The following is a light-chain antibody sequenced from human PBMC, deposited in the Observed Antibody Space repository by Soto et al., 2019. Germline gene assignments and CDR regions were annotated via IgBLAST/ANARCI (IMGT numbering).Light chain of an antibody. Sequence: QSVLTQPASVSGSPGQSITLSCTGTSSDVGSYNYVSWYQQHPGKAPKLMIHDVSYRPSGASNRFSGSKSGNTASLTISGLQAEDEADYYCSSYAGSFYVFGTGTKVTVL. CDR2: DVS. V-gene: IGLV2-14*03. J-gene: IGLJ1*01. CDR1: SSDVGSYNY. CDR3: SSYAGSFYV.